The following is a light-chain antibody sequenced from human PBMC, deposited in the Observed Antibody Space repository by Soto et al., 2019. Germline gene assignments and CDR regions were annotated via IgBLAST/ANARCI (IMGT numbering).Light chain of an antibody. CDR2: DAS. Sequence: EIVLTQSPATLSLSPGERATLSCRASQSVSSYLAWYQQKVGQAPRRLIYDASNRATGIPARFSGSGSGTDFTLTISSLEPEECAVYYCQQRSNWPTSITFGQGTRLEIK. CDR3: QQRSNWPTSIT. V-gene: IGKV3-11*01. CDR1: QSVSSY. J-gene: IGKJ5*01.